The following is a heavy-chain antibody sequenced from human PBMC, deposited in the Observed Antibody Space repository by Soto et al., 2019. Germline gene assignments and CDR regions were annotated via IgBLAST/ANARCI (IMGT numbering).Heavy chain of an antibody. CDR2: ISGRGAST. CDR1: GFTFSSYV. D-gene: IGHD1-26*01. V-gene: IGHV3-23*01. CDR3: AKDREWELLVGYFDY. J-gene: IGHJ4*02. Sequence: GGSLRLSCAASGFTFSSYVMSWVRQAPGKGLEWVSGISGRGASTYYADSVKGRFTISRDNSKNTLYLQMNSLRAEDTAVYYCAKDREWELLVGYFDYWGQGTLVTVSS.